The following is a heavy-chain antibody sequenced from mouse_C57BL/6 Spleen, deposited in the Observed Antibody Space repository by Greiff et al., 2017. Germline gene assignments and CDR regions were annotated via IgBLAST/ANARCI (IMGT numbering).Heavy chain of an antibody. CDR2: ISSGSSTI. Sequence: EVKLMESGGGLVKPGGSLKLSCAASGFTFSDYGMHWVRQAPEKGLEWVAYISSGSSTIYYADTVKGRFTISRDNAKNTLFLQMTSLRSEDTAMYYCARGLRGAYWGQGTLVTVSA. J-gene: IGHJ3*01. V-gene: IGHV5-17*01. D-gene: IGHD1-3*01. CDR3: ARGLRGAY. CDR1: GFTFSDYG.